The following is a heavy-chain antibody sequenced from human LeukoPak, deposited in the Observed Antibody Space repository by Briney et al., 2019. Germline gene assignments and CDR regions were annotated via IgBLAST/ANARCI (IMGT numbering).Heavy chain of an antibody. CDR3: AKALGPAWFDY. V-gene: IGHV3-11*04. CDR2: ISSSGSNK. Sequence: GGSLRLSCAASGFTFSDYYMSWIRQAPGKGLEWVSYISSSGSNKYYADSVKGRFTISRDNAKNSLYLQMNSLRAEDTAVYYCAKALGPAWFDYWGQGTLVTVSS. J-gene: IGHJ4*02. D-gene: IGHD1-26*01. CDR1: GFTFSDYY.